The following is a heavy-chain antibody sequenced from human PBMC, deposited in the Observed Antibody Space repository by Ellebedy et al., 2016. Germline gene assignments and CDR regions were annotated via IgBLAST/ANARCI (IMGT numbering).Heavy chain of an antibody. CDR1: GGSISSYY. CDR2: IYYSGST. V-gene: IGHV4-59*08. Sequence: SETLSLTCTVPGGSISSYYWSWIRQPPGKGLEWIGYIYYSGSTNYNPSLKSRVTISVDTSKNQFSLKLSSVTAADTAVYYCARLEWELLRAFDIWGQGTMVTVSS. CDR3: ARLEWELLRAFDI. D-gene: IGHD1-26*01. J-gene: IGHJ3*02.